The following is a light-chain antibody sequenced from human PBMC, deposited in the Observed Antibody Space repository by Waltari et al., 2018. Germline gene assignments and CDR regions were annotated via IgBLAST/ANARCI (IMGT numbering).Light chain of an antibody. CDR1: SSDVGGYNY. V-gene: IGLV2-14*01. CDR2: DVN. CDR3: CSFTSRSTWV. J-gene: IGLJ3*02. Sequence: QSALTQPASVSGSPGQSITISCTGTSSDVGGYNYVSWYQQHPGKVPKLLIFDVNNRPSGVSNRFSGSKSGNTASLTISGLQAEDESDYYCCSFTSRSTWVFGGGTKLTVL.